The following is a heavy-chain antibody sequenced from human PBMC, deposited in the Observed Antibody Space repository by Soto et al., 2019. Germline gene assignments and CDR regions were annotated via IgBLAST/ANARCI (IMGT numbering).Heavy chain of an antibody. CDR3: ARSYSSSWYWVFDY. J-gene: IGHJ4*02. V-gene: IGHV4-39*01. CDR1: GGSISSSNYY. Sequence: QLQLQESGPGLVKPSETLSLTCTVSGGSISSSNYYWGWIRQPPGKGLEWIGSIFYSGSPYYNPSLKSRVTISLDTSKNQFALKRSSVTAVDTAVYYCARSYSSSWYWVFDYWGQGTLVTVSS. CDR2: IFYSGSP. D-gene: IGHD6-13*01.